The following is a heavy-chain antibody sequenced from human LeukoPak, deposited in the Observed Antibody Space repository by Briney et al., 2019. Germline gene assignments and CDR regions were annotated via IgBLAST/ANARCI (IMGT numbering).Heavy chain of an antibody. CDR1: GFTVSSNY. D-gene: IGHD3-9*01. CDR2: IYSGGST. Sequence: GSLRLSCAASGFTVSSNYMSWVRQAPGKGLEWVSVIYSGGSTYYADSVKGRFTISRDNSKNTLYLQMNSLRAEDTAVYYCARKYDLTGHFDYWGQGTLVTVSS. V-gene: IGHV3-66*01. CDR3: ARKYDLTGHFDY. J-gene: IGHJ4*02.